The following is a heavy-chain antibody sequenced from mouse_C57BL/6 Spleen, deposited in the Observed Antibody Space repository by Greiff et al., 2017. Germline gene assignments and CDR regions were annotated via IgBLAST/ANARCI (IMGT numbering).Heavy chain of an antibody. J-gene: IGHJ1*03. CDR1: GYAFSSSW. CDR3: ARWVDYGNLYWYFDV. D-gene: IGHD2-1*01. V-gene: IGHV1-82*01. CDR2: IYPGDGDT. Sequence: QVQLQQSGPELVKPGASVKISCKASGYAFSSSWMNWVKPRPGKGLEWIGRIYPGDGDTNYNGKFKGKATLTADKSSSTAYMQLSSLTSEDFAVYFCARWVDYGNLYWYFDVWGTGTTVTVSS.